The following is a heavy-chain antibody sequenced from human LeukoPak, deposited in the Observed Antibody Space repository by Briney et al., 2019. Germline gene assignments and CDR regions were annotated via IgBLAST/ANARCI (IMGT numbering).Heavy chain of an antibody. Sequence: GASVKVSCKASGGTFSSYAISWVRQAPGQGLEWMGRIIPIFGTANYAQKFQGRVTITTDESTSTAYMELSSLRSEDTAVYYCARNGSGKAGAFDIWGQGTMVTVSS. CDR1: GGTFSSYA. D-gene: IGHD1-26*01. J-gene: IGHJ3*02. CDR3: ARNGSGKAGAFDI. V-gene: IGHV1-69*05. CDR2: IIPIFGTA.